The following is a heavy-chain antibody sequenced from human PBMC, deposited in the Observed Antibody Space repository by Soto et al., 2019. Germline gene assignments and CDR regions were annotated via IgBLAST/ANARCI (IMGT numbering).Heavy chain of an antibody. D-gene: IGHD6-6*01. CDR3: AKDLAARPWIGFDY. Sequence: EVQLVESGGGLVQPGRSLRLSCAASGFTFDDYAMHWVRRAPGKGLEWVSGVSWNSGSIGCADSVKGRLTISRDNAKNSLYMQMNGLRAEDTALYYCAKDLAARPWIGFDYWGQGTLVTVSS. CDR1: GFTFDDYA. J-gene: IGHJ4*02. CDR2: VSWNSGSI. V-gene: IGHV3-9*01.